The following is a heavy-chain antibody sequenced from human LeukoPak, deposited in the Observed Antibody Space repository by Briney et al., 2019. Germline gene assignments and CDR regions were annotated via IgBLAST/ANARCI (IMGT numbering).Heavy chain of an antibody. D-gene: IGHD3-22*01. V-gene: IGHV3-53*01. Sequence: PGGSLRLSCAASGFTVRSNYMSWVRQAPGKGLEWVSIIYGGGSVFYADSVKGRFTISRDNSKNSLYLQMNSLRAEDTAVYYCARDRSHYYDSSGSPIPVDYWGQGTLVTVSS. J-gene: IGHJ4*02. CDR3: ARDRSHYYDSSGSPIPVDY. CDR1: GFTVRSNY. CDR2: IYGGGSV.